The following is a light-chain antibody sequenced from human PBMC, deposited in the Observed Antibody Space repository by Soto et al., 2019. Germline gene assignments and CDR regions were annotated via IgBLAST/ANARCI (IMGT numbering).Light chain of an antibody. CDR3: QQYHSYST. Sequence: DIQMTQSPSTLSASVGDRVTITCRASQSFTGMLAWYQQKPGKAPKLLIYDASTLQSGVPSRFSGSGSGTEFTLTIRRLQPDDFATYYCQQYHSYSTFGQGTKLESK. CDR1: QSFTGM. CDR2: DAS. V-gene: IGKV1-5*01. J-gene: IGKJ2*01.